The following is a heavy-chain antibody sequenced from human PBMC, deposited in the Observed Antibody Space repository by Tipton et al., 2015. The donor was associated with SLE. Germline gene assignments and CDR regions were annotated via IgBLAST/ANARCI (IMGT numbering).Heavy chain of an antibody. Sequence: TLSLTCTVSGGSIRSTNYYWSWIRQHPEKGLEWIGYIYYTGSTSYNPSLESRVTISVDTSKNQFSLRLTSVTAADSAVYYCARGDDSIWGSYRHPLLWGQGILVTVSS. J-gene: IGHJ1*01. CDR3: ARGDDSIWGSYRHPLL. CDR1: GGSIRSTNYY. CDR2: IYYTGST. D-gene: IGHD3-16*02. V-gene: IGHV4-31*03.